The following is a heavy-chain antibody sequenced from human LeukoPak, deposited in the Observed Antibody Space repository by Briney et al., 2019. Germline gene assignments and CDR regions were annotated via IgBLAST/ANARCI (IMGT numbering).Heavy chain of an antibody. CDR1: GFTFSSYS. CDR3: AMYYYDCSGYAQG. J-gene: IGHJ4*02. D-gene: IGHD3-22*01. V-gene: IGHV3-48*04. CDR2: ISSSSTTI. Sequence: PGGSLRLSCAASGFTFSSYSMNWVRQAPGKGLEWVSYISSSSTTIYYADSVKGRFTISRDNAKNSLYLQMNSLRAEDTAVYYCAMYYYDCSGYAQGWGQGTLVTVSS.